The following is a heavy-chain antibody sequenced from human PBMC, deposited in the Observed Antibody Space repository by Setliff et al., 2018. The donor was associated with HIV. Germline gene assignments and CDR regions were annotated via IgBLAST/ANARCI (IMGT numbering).Heavy chain of an antibody. CDR1: GGSISSYY. D-gene: IGHD1-26*01. J-gene: IGHJ4*02. CDR3: ARGHPLYSGSYYGDY. V-gene: IGHV4-59*12. CDR2: IYYSGST. Sequence: SETLSLTCTVSGGSISSYYWSWIRQPPGKGLEWLGYIYYSGSTNYNPSLKSRVTISVDTSKNHFSVKLSSVTAADTAVYYCARGHPLYSGSYYGDYWGQGTLVTVSS.